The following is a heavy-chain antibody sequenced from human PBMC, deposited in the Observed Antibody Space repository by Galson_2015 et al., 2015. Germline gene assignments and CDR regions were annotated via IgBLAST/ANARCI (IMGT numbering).Heavy chain of an antibody. CDR3: TRQLGFGGRELDY. J-gene: IGHJ4*02. D-gene: IGHD1-1*01. CDR2: ISGRSTFI. V-gene: IGHV3-21*01. Sequence: SLRLSCAASGFPFSSYTMNWVRQAPGKGLQWVSSISGRSTFIYYSDSVKGRFTISRDNAKNSLYLQMNSLRGDDTAVYYCTRQLGFGGRELDYWGRGTLITVSS. CDR1: GFPFSSYT.